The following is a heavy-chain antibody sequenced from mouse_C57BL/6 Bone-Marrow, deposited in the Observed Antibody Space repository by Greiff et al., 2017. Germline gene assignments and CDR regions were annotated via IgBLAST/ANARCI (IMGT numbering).Heavy chain of an antibody. Sequence: EVQLQQSGPELVKPGASVKISCKASGYTFTDYYMNWVKQSHGKSLEWIGDINPNNGGTSYNQKFKGKATLTVDKSSSTAYMELRSLTSEDSAVYYCASYYYGSSHFDYWGQGTTLTVSS. CDR2: INPNNGGT. V-gene: IGHV1-26*01. D-gene: IGHD1-1*01. J-gene: IGHJ2*01. CDR1: GYTFTDYY. CDR3: ASYYYGSSHFDY.